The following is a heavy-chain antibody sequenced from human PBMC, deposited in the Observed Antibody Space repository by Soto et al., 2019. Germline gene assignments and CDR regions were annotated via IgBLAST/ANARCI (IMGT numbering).Heavy chain of an antibody. J-gene: IGHJ4*02. V-gene: IGHV3-7*01. D-gene: IGHD3-10*01. CDR3: AKYTSADDY. CDR1: GFSFSSYW. CDR2: IKQDGSER. Sequence: EVQLVESGGGLVQPGGSLRLSCVGSGFSFSSYWMNWVRQAPGKGLEWVANIKQDGSERYYVDSVNGRFTISRDNAKNSLYLQMNSLRAEDTAVYYCAKYTSADDYWGQGTLVTVSS.